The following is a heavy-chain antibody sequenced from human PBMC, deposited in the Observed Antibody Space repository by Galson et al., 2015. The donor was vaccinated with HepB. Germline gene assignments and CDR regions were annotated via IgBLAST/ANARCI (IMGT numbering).Heavy chain of an antibody. Sequence: SLRLSCAASGFTFSSNAMTWVRLAPGKGLEWVSAISGSGGSTYYADSVKGRFSISRDNSRNTLSLQMNSLRAEDTALYYCAKAFNYDFWSAYLDYWGQGTLVTVSS. V-gene: IGHV3-23*01. CDR1: GFTFSSNA. D-gene: IGHD3-3*01. CDR2: ISGSGGST. J-gene: IGHJ4*02. CDR3: AKAFNYDFWSAYLDY.